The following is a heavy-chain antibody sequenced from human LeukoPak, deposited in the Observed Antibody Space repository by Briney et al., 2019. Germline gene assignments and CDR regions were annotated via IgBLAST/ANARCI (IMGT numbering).Heavy chain of an antibody. CDR1: GGSITSYH. V-gene: IGHV4-59*01. CDR2: IYYSGST. CDR3: ARGGSGTYYHY. Sequence: SETLSLTCTVSGGSITSYHYSWIRQPPGKGLEWIGYIYYSGSTNYNPSLKSRVTISVDTSKNQFSLKLSSVTAADTAVYYCARGGSGTYYHYWGQGTLVTVS. J-gene: IGHJ4*02. D-gene: IGHD1-26*01.